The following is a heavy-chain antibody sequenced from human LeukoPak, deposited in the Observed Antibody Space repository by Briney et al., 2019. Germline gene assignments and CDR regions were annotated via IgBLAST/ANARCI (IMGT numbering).Heavy chain of an antibody. D-gene: IGHD4-11*01. V-gene: IGHV1-69*01. CDR1: GGTFSSYA. CDR2: IIPIFGTA. Sequence: GASVKVSCKASGGTFSSYAISWVRQAPGQGLEWMGGIIPIFGTANYAQKFQGRVTITADESTSTAYMELSSLRSEDTAVYYCARAPVTKDDYYYYYYMDVWGKGTTVTVSS. J-gene: IGHJ6*03. CDR3: ARAPVTKDDYYYYYYMDV.